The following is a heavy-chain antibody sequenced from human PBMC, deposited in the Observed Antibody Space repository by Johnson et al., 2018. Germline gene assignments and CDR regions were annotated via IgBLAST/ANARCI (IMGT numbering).Heavy chain of an antibody. J-gene: IGHJ3*02. V-gene: IGHV3-23*04. Sequence: VQLVQSGGGVVQPGRSLRLSCAASGFTFDDYAMHWVRQAPGKGLEWVSAISGSGGSTYYADSVKGRFTISRDNSKNTLYLQMNSLRAEDRAVYYCAKGGRSITMIVVIDAFDIWGQGTMVTVSS. D-gene: IGHD3-22*01. CDR3: AKGGRSITMIVVIDAFDI. CDR2: ISGSGGST. CDR1: GFTFDDYA.